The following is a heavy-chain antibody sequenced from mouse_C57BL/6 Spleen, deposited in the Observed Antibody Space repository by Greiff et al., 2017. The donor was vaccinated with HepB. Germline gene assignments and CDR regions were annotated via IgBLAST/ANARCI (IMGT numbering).Heavy chain of an antibody. J-gene: IGHJ4*01. CDR2: FHPYNDDT. Sequence: LQESGAELVKPGASVKMSCKASGYTFTTYPIEWMKQNHGKSLEWIGNFHPYNDDTKYNEKFKGKATLTVEKSSSTVYLELSRLTSDDSAVYYCARGNYDYDGYYAMDYWGQGTSVTVSS. CDR1: GYTFTTYP. CDR3: ARGNYDYDGYYAMDY. V-gene: IGHV1-47*01. D-gene: IGHD2-4*01.